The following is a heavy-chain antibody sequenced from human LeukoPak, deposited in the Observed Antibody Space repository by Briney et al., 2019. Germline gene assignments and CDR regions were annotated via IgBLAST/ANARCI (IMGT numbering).Heavy chain of an antibody. CDR1: GGSFSGYY. V-gene: IGHV4-34*01. D-gene: IGHD2-21*02. J-gene: IGHJ4*02. Sequence: PSETLSLTCAVYGGSFSGYYWSWVRQPPGKGREGIAEINHSGSTNYNPSLKSRVTISVDTSKNQFSLKLSSVTAADTAVYYCARGQTSVVTAIPYYFDYWGRGTLVTVSS. CDR2: INHSGST. CDR3: ARGQTSVVTAIPYYFDY.